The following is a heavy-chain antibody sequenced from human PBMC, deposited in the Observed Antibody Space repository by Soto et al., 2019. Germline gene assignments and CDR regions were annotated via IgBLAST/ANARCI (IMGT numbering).Heavy chain of an antibody. CDR3: ASCLQCEHGFDI. V-gene: IGHV3-53*01. J-gene: IGHJ3*02. CDR1: GMTVSGKKY. Sequence: GGSLRLSCSVSGMTVSGKKYISWVRQAPGKGLEWVSALYDSLGTYYADSVKGRFTISRDNSRNTVYLEMTSLRPEDTAVYYCASCLQCEHGFDIWGTGTMVIVSS. CDR2: LYDSLGT.